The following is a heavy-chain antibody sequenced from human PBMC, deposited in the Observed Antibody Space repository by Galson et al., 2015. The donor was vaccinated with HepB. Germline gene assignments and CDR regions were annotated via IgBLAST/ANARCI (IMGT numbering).Heavy chain of an antibody. J-gene: IGHJ5*02. CDR1: GFTFGDYA. CDR3: ARENYDSRGYYYGWFDP. CDR2: IFTGGST. Sequence: SLRLSCAVSGFTFGDYAMSWVRQAPGKGLEWVSVIFTGGSTHYADSVKGRFTISRDNSKNTVYLQMNSLRAEDTAVYYCARENYDSRGYYYGWFDPWGQGTLVTVSS. V-gene: IGHV3-66*01. D-gene: IGHD3-22*01.